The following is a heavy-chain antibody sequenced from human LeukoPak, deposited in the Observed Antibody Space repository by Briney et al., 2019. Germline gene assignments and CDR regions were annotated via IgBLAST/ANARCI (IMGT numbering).Heavy chain of an antibody. D-gene: IGHD6-13*01. CDR2: INAGNGNT. Sequence: ASVKVSCKASGYTFTSYAMHWVRQAPGQRLEWMGWINAGNGNTKYSQEFQGRVTITRDTSASTAYMELSSLRSEDMAVYYCARAIISSWTPIPIQQCDYWGQGTLVTVSS. CDR3: ARAIISSWTPIPIQQCDY. V-gene: IGHV1-3*03. J-gene: IGHJ4*02. CDR1: GYTFTSYA.